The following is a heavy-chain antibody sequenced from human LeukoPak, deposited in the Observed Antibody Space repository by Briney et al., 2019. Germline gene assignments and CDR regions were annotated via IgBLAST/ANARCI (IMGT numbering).Heavy chain of an antibody. CDR1: GYTFTSYY. D-gene: IGHD3-10*01. CDR3: ARGPRITMVRGGQWYYYMDV. Sequence: VASVKVSCKASGYTFTSYYMHWVRQAPGQGLEWMGIINPSGGSTNYAQKFQGRVTMTRDTSTSTVYMELSSLRSEDTAVYYCARGPRITMVRGGQWYYYMDVWGKGTTVTISS. V-gene: IGHV1-46*01. J-gene: IGHJ6*03. CDR2: INPSGGST.